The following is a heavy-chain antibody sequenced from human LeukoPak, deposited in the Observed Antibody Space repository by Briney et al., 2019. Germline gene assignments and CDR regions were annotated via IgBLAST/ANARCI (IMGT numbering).Heavy chain of an antibody. D-gene: IGHD6-13*01. CDR1: GFTFNSYA. J-gene: IGHJ4*02. V-gene: IGHV3-48*01. CDR2: ISSSSNII. Sequence: GGSLRLSCAASGFTFNSYAFNWVRQAPGKGLEWVSYISSSSNIIYYADSVKGRFTISRDNARNFLYLQMNSLRAEDTAVYYCARDLMGIAYRGAFYYWGQGTLVTVSS. CDR3: ARDLMGIAYRGAFYY.